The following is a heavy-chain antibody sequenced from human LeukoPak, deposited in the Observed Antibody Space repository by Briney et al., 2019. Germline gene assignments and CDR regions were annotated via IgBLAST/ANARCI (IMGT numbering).Heavy chain of an antibody. Sequence: ASVKVSCKASGYTFTGYYMHWVRQAPGQGLEWMGWINPNSGGTNYAQKFQGRVTMTRDTSISTAYMELSRLRSDDTAVYYCEREQATVLGVWFDPWGQGTLVTVSS. J-gene: IGHJ5*02. D-gene: IGHD2-8*01. V-gene: IGHV1-2*02. CDR1: GYTFTGYY. CDR3: EREQATVLGVWFDP. CDR2: INPNSGGT.